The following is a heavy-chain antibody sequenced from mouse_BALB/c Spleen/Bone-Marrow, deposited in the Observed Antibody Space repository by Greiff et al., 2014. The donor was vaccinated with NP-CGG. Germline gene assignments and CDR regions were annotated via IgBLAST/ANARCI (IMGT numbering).Heavy chain of an antibody. J-gene: IGHJ4*01. D-gene: IGHD2-14*01. V-gene: IGHV5-4*02. Sequence: EVQLVESGGGLVKPGGSLKLSCAASGFTFSDYYMYWVRQTPEKRLEWVATISDGSTYTYFPDSVKGRFTISRDNAKNNLYLQMSSLKVEDTALYYCARDRGVQGYAMDYWGQGTSVTVSS. CDR3: ARDRGVQGYAMDY. CDR2: ISDGSTYT. CDR1: GFTFSDYY.